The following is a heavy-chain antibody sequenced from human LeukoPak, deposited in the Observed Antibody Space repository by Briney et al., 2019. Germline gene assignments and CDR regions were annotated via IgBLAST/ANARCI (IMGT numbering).Heavy chain of an antibody. D-gene: IGHD3-16*01. J-gene: IGHJ4*02. CDR3: ARGLNAGPDDYVWGSLKA. V-gene: IGHV3-30*03. CDR1: GFTFSSNS. Sequence: PGGSLRLSCAAFGFTFSSNSMNWVRQAPGKRLEWVAVISYDGSNKYYADSVKGRFTISRDNSKNTLYLQMNSLRAEDTAVYYCARGLNAGPDDYVWGSLKAWGQGTLVTVSS. CDR2: ISYDGSNK.